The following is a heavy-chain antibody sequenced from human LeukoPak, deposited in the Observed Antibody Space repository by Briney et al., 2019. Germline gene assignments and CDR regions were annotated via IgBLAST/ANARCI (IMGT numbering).Heavy chain of an antibody. CDR1: EFIFTSYA. J-gene: IGHJ4*02. Sequence: PGGSLRLSCAASEFIFTSYAMHWVRQAAGKGLEWVAFISYDGSDKYYADSVKGRFAISRDNSKSSLYLQMNSLRADDTALYYCAAGIVATGDNYFDNWGQGTLVTVSS. D-gene: IGHD5-12*01. CDR2: ISYDGSDK. V-gene: IGHV3-30*09. CDR3: AAGIVATGDNYFDN.